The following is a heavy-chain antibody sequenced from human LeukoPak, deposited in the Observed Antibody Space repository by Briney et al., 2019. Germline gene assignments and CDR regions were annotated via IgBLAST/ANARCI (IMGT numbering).Heavy chain of an antibody. CDR3: ASQYYYDSSGYPKMEYYYYGMDV. CDR1: GYTFTSYW. D-gene: IGHD3-22*01. CDR2: IYPRDSDI. Sequence: GESLKISCKGSGYTFTSYWIGWVRQMPGKGLEWMGIIYPRDSDIKYSPSFQGQVTISADKSISTAYLQWSGLKASDTAMYYCASQYYYDSSGYPKMEYYYYGMDVWGQGTTVTVSS. V-gene: IGHV5-51*01. J-gene: IGHJ6*02.